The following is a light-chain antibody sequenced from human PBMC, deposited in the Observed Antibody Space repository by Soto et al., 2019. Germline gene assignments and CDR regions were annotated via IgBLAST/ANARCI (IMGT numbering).Light chain of an antibody. CDR2: EVT. J-gene: IGLJ2*01. CDR1: TSDIGTYNF. V-gene: IGLV2-14*01. Sequence: QSALTQPASVSGSPGQTITISCTGTTSDIGTYNFVSWYQQFPGKAPKLMTYEVTNRPSGVSTRFSGSKSGNVASLTISGRQAADEAFYYCSSYTTTNSLVLFGGGTQLTVL. CDR3: SSYTTTNSLVL.